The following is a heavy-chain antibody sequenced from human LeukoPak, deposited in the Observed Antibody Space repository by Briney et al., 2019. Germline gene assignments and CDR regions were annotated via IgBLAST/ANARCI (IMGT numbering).Heavy chain of an antibody. CDR2: IRYDGSNK. CDR1: GFTFSSYG. Sequence: GGSLRLSCAASGFTFSSYGMHWVRQAPGKGLEWVAFIRYDGSNKYYADSVKGRFTISRDNSKNTLYLQMNSLRAEDTAAYYCGGQWLEYYYYGMDVWGQGTTVTVSS. CDR3: GGQWLEYYYYGMDV. D-gene: IGHD6-19*01. J-gene: IGHJ6*02. V-gene: IGHV3-30*02.